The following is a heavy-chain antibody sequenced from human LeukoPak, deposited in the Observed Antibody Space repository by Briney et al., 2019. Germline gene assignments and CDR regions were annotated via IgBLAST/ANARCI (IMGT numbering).Heavy chain of an antibody. D-gene: IGHD6-13*01. CDR3: ARSRAGVAFDI. V-gene: IGHV3-NL1*01. CDR2: IYSGGST. J-gene: IGHJ3*02. CDR1: GFTFSSYG. Sequence: PGGSLRLSCAASGFTFSSYGMHWVRQAPGKGLEWVSVIYSGGSTYYADSVKGRFTISRDNAKNSLYLQMNSLRAEDTAVYYCARSRAGVAFDIWGQGTMVTVSS.